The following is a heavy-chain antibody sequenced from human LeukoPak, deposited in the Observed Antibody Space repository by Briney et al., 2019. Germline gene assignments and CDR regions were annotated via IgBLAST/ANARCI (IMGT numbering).Heavy chain of an antibody. D-gene: IGHD4-17*01. CDR2: ISDDGRSK. V-gene: IGHV3-30*18. CDR1: GFSFISYG. CDR3: AKRPSDYGDYVSYFDY. Sequence: GGSLRLSCAASGFSFISYGMHWVRQAPGKGLEWVGVISDDGRSKDYADSVKGRFTISRDNSRDTLYLQMNSLRAEDTAVYYCAKRPSDYGDYVSYFDYWGRGTLVTVSS. J-gene: IGHJ4*02.